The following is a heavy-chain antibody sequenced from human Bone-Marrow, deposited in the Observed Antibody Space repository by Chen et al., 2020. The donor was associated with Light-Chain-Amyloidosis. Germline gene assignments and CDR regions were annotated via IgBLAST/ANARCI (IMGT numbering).Heavy chain of an antibody. J-gene: IGHJ4*02. V-gene: IGHV1-69*01. CDR1: GGSFSNFS. CDR3: AMSRGDTYNSRSTGPFDY. D-gene: IGHD3-10*01. Sequence: QVQLVQSGAEVRKPGSSVQVSCKASGGSFSNFSISWVRQAPGQGLEWMGGIIPLFGRANYAQMFQGRITIMADESTSTAYMQLTSLRPGDTAVFYCAMSRGDTYNSRSTGPFDYWGQGTPVTVSS. CDR2: IIPLFGRA.